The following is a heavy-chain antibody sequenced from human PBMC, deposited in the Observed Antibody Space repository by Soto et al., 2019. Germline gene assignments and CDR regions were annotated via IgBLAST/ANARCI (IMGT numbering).Heavy chain of an antibody. Sequence: EVQLLESGGGLVQPGGSLRLSCAASGFTFSSYAMSWVRQAPGKGLEWVSAISGSGGSTYYADSVKGRFTISRDNSKNTLYLQMNSLRAEDTAVYYCAKSPGYCSSASCQGAFDIRGQGTMVTVSS. CDR3: AKSPGYCSSASCQGAFDI. D-gene: IGHD2-2*01. CDR2: ISGSGGST. V-gene: IGHV3-23*01. J-gene: IGHJ3*02. CDR1: GFTFSSYA.